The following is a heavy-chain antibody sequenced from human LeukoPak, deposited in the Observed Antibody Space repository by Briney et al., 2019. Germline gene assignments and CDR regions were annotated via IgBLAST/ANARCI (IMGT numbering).Heavy chain of an antibody. CDR3: AKDRSSGPHYYYGMDV. V-gene: IGHV3-23*01. Sequence: GGSLRLSCAASGFTFAIHAMTWVRQAPGKGLEWVSGISGDGASTHYAESVKGQSTISRDNSNKRVFLQMNTLRGEDTAVYYCAKDRSSGPHYYYGMDVWGRGTTVIVSS. CDR2: ISGDGAST. CDR1: GFTFAIHA. J-gene: IGHJ6*02. D-gene: IGHD6-25*01.